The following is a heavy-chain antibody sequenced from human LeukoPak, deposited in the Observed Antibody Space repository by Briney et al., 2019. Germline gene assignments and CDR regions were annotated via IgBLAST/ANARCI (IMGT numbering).Heavy chain of an antibody. CDR1: GFTFSSYG. V-gene: IGHV3-23*01. CDR3: AKVVDSSSWQYYFDY. CDR2: IRGSGSST. Sequence: GGTLRLSCAASGFTFSSYGMSWVRQAPRKGLEWVSTIRGSGSSTYYADSVKGRFTISRDKSKNTLYLQMNSLRAEDTAVYYCAKVVDSSSWQYYFDYWGQGTLVTVSS. J-gene: IGHJ4*02. D-gene: IGHD6-13*01.